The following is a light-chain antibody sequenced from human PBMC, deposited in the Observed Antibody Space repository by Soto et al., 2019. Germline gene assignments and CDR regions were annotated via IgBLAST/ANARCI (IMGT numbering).Light chain of an antibody. J-gene: IGKJ3*01. CDR3: QKYDSVPCT. CDR1: QSVSSSY. Sequence: EIVLTQSPGTLSLSPGERATLSCRASQSVSSSYLAWYQQKPGKVPKLLIYGASTLQSGVPSRFSGSGSGTDFTLTISSLQPEDVGTYYCQKYDSVPCTFGPGTTVEIE. V-gene: IGKV3-20*01. CDR2: GAS.